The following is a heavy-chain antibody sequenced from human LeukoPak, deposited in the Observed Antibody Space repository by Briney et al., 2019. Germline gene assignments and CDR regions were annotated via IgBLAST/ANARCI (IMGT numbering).Heavy chain of an antibody. D-gene: IGHD1-26*01. CDR2: ISSSSSYI. J-gene: IGHJ3*02. CDR1: GFTFSTYS. V-gene: IGHV3-21*03. Sequence: GGSLRLSCAASGFTFSTYSMNWVRQAPGKGLEWVSSISSSSSYIFYADSVKGRFTISRDNAKNSLYLQMNSLRAEDTAVYYCARDGVEAGRDAFDIWGQGTMVTVSS. CDR3: ARDGVEAGRDAFDI.